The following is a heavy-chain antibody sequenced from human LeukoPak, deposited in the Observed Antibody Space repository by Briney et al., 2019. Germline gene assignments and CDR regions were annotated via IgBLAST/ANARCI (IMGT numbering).Heavy chain of an antibody. D-gene: IGHD2-2*01. Sequence: PGGSLRLSCATSGFTFSSYAFYWIRQAPGKGLEWLTLISYDGNDKYYADSVKGRFSISRDNSKSMVFLQMNSLRPEDTAVYYCAKHDSSTSRRRRTTIGAFDIWGQGTMVTVSS. V-gene: IGHV3-30*04. CDR1: GFTFSSYA. CDR3: AKHDSSTSRRRRTTIGAFDI. CDR2: ISYDGNDK. J-gene: IGHJ3*02.